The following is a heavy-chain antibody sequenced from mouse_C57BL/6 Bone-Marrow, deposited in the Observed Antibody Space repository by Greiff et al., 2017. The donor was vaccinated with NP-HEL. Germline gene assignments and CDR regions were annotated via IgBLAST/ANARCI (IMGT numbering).Heavy chain of an antibody. CDR3: ARYSDSSGYVPCDY. Sequence: QVQLQQPGAELVRPGTSVKLSCKASGYTFTSYWMHWVKQRPGQGLEWIGVIDPSDSYTNYNQKFKGKATLTVDTSSSTAYMQLSSLTSEDSAVYYCARYSDSSGYVPCDYWGQGTTLTVSS. V-gene: IGHV1-59*01. CDR2: IDPSDSYT. D-gene: IGHD3-2*02. J-gene: IGHJ2*01. CDR1: GYTFTSYW.